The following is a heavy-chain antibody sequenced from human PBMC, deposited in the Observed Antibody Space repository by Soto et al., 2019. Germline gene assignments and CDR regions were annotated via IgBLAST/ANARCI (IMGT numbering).Heavy chain of an antibody. CDR3: ARDSVVRGVIYYYYGMDV. V-gene: IGHV4-4*07. Sequence: PSETLSLTCTVSVGSISGYYWSWIRQPAGKGLEWIGRIYTSGSTNYNPSLKSRVTMSVDTSKNQFSLKLSSVTAADTAVYYCARDSVVRGVIYYYYGMDVWGQGTTVTVSS. CDR1: VGSISGYY. D-gene: IGHD3-10*01. J-gene: IGHJ6*02. CDR2: IYTSGST.